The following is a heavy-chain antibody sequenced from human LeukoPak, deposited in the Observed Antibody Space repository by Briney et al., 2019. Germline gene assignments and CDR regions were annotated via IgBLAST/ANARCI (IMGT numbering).Heavy chain of an antibody. CDR3: ARGIAAAGLDAFDI. CDR1: GYTFTGYY. D-gene: IGHD6-13*01. J-gene: IGHJ3*02. V-gene: IGHV1-2*04. Sequence: ASVKVSCKASGYTFTGYYMHWVRQAPGQGLEWMGWINPNSGGTNYAQKFQGWVTMTRETSISTAYMELSRLRSDDTAVYYCARGIAAAGLDAFDIWGQGTMVTVSS. CDR2: INPNSGGT.